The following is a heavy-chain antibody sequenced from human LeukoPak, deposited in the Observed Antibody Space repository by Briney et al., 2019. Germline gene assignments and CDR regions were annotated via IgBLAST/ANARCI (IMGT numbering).Heavy chain of an antibody. V-gene: IGHV4-39*07. Sequence: SETLSLTCSVSGGSISSSSYYWYYWVWIRQPPGKGLEWIGSIYYSGSTYYNPSLKSRVTISVDTSKNQFSLKLSSVTAADTAVYYCARAIPNIYDSSRDAFDIWGQGTMVTVSS. CDR2: IYYSGST. CDR3: ARAIPNIYDSSRDAFDI. CDR1: GGSISSSSYY. D-gene: IGHD3-22*01. J-gene: IGHJ3*02.